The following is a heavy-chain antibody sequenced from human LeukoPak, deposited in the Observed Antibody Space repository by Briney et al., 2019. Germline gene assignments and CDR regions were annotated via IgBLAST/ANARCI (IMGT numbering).Heavy chain of an antibody. D-gene: IGHD3-22*01. CDR3: AKTGGHYYDSSASYYPDY. CDR2: IGDNGSIT. V-gene: IGHV3-23*01. CDR1: GFTFSSYA. J-gene: IGHJ4*02. Sequence: GGSLRLSCAASGFTFSSYAMTWVRQAPGKGLEWVSTIGDNGSITLYADSVKGRFTISRDNSRKTLYLQMNSLRAEDTAVYYCAKTGGHYYDSSASYYPDYWGQGTLVTVSS.